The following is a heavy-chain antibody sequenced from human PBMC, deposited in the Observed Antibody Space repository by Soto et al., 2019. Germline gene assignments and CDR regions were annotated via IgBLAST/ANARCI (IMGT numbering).Heavy chain of an antibody. Sequence: EVQLVESGGGLVQPGGSLRLSCAASGFSFSSYWMHWVSQAPGKGLVWVARIKTAGSIITYADSVKGRFTISRDNAKNTLDLKMKTLRAEDTDVYYCARVPQWAWYFDLWGRGTLVSVSS. D-gene: IGHD1-26*01. CDR1: GFSFSSYW. V-gene: IGHV3-74*01. CDR3: ARVPQWAWYFDL. J-gene: IGHJ2*01. CDR2: IKTAGSII.